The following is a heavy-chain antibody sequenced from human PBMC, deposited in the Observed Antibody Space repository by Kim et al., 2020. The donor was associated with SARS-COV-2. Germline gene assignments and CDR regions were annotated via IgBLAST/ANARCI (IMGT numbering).Heavy chain of an antibody. Sequence: GGSLRLSCAASGFTFSSYGMHWVRQAPGKGLEWVAVISYDGSNKYYADSVKGRFTISRDNSKNTLYLQMNSLRAEDTAVYYCARDLSHMVRGVIITSRDYYYYGMDVWGQGTTVTVSS. CDR1: GFTFSSYG. J-gene: IGHJ6*02. CDR3: ARDLSHMVRGVIITSRDYYYYGMDV. D-gene: IGHD3-10*01. V-gene: IGHV3-33*05. CDR2: ISYDGSNK.